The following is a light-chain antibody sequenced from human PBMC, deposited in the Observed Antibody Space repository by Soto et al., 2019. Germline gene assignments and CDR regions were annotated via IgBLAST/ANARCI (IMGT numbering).Light chain of an antibody. Sequence: DMQMTQSPSSLSASVRERVTITCRASQGIGRSLAWYQHKPGKVPQLLIYAASTLQSGVPSRLSGSGSGTDFTLTISSLKTEDVATYYCQHFVNSLTWTFGQGTKVDIK. J-gene: IGKJ1*01. CDR2: AAS. CDR1: QGIGRS. V-gene: IGKV1-27*01. CDR3: QHFVNSLTWT.